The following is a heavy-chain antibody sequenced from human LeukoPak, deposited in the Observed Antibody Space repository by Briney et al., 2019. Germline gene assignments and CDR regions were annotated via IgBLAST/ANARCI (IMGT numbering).Heavy chain of an antibody. CDR1: GGSISSSSYY. V-gene: IGHV4-61*05. D-gene: IGHD6-13*01. CDR2: IYYSGST. J-gene: IGHJ6*03. Sequence: SETLSLTCTVSGGSISSSSYYWGWIRQPPGRGLEWIGYIYYSGSTNYNPSLKSRVTMSVDTSKNQFSLKLSSVTAADTAVYYCARTTEAHSWRTRYYDYYMDVWGKGTTVTVSS. CDR3: ARTTEAHSWRTRYYDYYMDV.